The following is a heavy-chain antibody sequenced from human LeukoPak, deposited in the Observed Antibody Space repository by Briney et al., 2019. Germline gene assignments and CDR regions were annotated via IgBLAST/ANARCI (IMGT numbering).Heavy chain of an antibody. D-gene: IGHD6-19*01. V-gene: IGHV1-2*02. CDR2: INPNSGGT. Sequence: ASVKLSCKASGYTFTVYYMHWVRHAPGQGLEWMGWINPNSGGTNYAQKFQGRVTMTRDTSISTAYTELSRLRSDDTAVYYCARERAGVATYYFDYWGQGTLVTVSS. CDR1: GYTFTVYY. J-gene: IGHJ4*02. CDR3: ARERAGVATYYFDY.